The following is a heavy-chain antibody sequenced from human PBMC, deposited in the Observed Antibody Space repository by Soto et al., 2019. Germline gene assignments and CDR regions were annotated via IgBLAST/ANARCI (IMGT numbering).Heavy chain of an antibody. V-gene: IGHV1-18*01. J-gene: IGHJ4*02. D-gene: IGHD3-22*01. CDR2: ISGYNGNT. CDR3: ARHVMILVAPFDY. CDR1: GYTFTSYG. Sequence: GPXVKVSCKASGYTFTSYGISWARQAPGQGLEWMGWISGYNGNTNYAQNLQGRVTMTTDTSTSTAYMELRSLRSDDTAVYYCARHVMILVAPFDYWGQGTLVTVSS.